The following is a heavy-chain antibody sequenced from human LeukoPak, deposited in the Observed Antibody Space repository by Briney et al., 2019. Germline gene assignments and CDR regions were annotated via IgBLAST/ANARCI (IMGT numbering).Heavy chain of an antibody. CDR3: AKGRDGADRIIL. V-gene: IGHV1-2*06. D-gene: IGHD5-24*01. CDR1: AYDFTGYH. CDR2: LNPNTGHA. Sequence: ASVTVSCKVVAYDFTGYHIHWVRQAPGQGPEWMGRLNPNTGHAVYAFKFQGRVTITRDTSSSTAYMEVTRLTSDDTALYYCAKGRDGADRIILWGQGTLVTVSS. J-gene: IGHJ4*02.